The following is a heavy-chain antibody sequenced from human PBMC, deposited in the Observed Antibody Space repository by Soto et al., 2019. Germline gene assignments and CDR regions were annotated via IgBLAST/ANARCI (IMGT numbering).Heavy chain of an antibody. D-gene: IGHD4-17*01. Sequence: GGSLRLSCAASGFTFSSYGMHWVRQAPGKGLEWVAVIWFDGSNKYYADSVKGRFTISRDNSKNTLYLQMNSLRAEDTAVYYCARKDGDYAFYYYGMDVWGQGTTVTVSS. V-gene: IGHV3-33*01. CDR1: GFTFSSYG. CDR2: IWFDGSNK. J-gene: IGHJ6*02. CDR3: ARKDGDYAFYYYGMDV.